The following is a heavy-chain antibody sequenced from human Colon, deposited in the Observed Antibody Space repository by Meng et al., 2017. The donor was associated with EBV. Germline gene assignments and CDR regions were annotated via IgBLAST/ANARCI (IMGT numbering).Heavy chain of an antibody. Sequence: QIPLSVSVPGLGKPSGTLSLTCAGSCGSITARNSWSWVRQPPGKGLEWIGEIYHYGGTNYNPSLKSRVTISVDKSKNQISLKLTSVTAADTAVYYCARWAFIDSYGFDHWGQGTLVTVSS. D-gene: IGHD5-18*01. CDR1: CGSITARNS. CDR2: IYHYGGT. CDR3: ARWAFIDSYGFDH. V-gene: IGHV4-4*02. J-gene: IGHJ4*02.